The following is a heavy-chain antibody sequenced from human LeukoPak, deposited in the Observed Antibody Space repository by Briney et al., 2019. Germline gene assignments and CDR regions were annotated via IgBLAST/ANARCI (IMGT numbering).Heavy chain of an antibody. V-gene: IGHV3-21*01. CDR1: GFTFSSNS. Sequence: GGSLRLSCAASGFTFSSNSINRVRQAPGKGLEWVSSISRSSSYIYYADSVKGRFTISRDNAKNSLYLQMNSLRAEDTAVYYCASYLGTGSGTTYYYYGMDVWGQGTTVTVSS. CDR3: ASYLGTGSGTTYYYYGMDV. CDR2: ISRSSSYI. J-gene: IGHJ6*02. D-gene: IGHD1-1*01.